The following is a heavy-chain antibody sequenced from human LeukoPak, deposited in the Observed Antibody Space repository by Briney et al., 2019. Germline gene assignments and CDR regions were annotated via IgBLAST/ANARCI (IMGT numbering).Heavy chain of an antibody. CDR2: INWNGGST. CDR1: GFTFSSYS. CDR3: ARVPNYYGSGNYYNESDY. Sequence: GGSLRLSCAASGFTFSSYSMNWVRQAPGKGLEWVSGINWNGGSTGYADSVKGRLTISRDNAKNSLYLQMNSLRAEDTALYYCARVPNYYGSGNYYNESDYWGQGTLVTVSS. J-gene: IGHJ4*02. V-gene: IGHV3-20*04. D-gene: IGHD3-10*01.